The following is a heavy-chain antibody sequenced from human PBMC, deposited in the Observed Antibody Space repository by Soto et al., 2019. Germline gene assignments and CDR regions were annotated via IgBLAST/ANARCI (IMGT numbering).Heavy chain of an antibody. CDR1: GFTFSSYG. CDR2: IWYDGSNK. J-gene: IGHJ6*03. V-gene: IGHV3-33*01. Sequence: GGSLRLSCAASGFTFSSYGMHWVRQAPGKGLEWVAVIWYDGSNKYYADSVKGRFTISRDNSKNTLYLQMNSLRAEDTAVYYYAREPHSSGWPYYYYYMDVWGKGTTVTVSS. CDR3: AREPHSSGWPYYYYYMDV. D-gene: IGHD6-19*01.